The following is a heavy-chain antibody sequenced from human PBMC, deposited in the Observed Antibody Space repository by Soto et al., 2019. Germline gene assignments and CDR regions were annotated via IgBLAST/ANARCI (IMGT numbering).Heavy chain of an antibody. J-gene: IGHJ1*01. V-gene: IGHV5-51*01. Sequence: GESLKISCKGSGYSFTSYWIGWVRQMPGKGLEWMGIIYPGDSDTRYSPSFQGQVTISADKSISTAYLQWSSLKASDTAMYYCARGAYYYDSSGYYSAYFQHWGQGTLVTVSS. CDR3: ARGAYYYDSSGYYSAYFQH. D-gene: IGHD3-22*01. CDR1: GYSFTSYW. CDR2: IYPGDSDT.